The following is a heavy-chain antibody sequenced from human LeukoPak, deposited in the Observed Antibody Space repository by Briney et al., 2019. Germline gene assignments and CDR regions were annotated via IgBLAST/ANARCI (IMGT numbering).Heavy chain of an antibody. CDR3: ARAALMTTPTTDLYYFDY. V-gene: IGHV4-4*07. J-gene: IGHJ4*02. CDR1: GCSISSYH. CDR2: IYTSGST. Sequence: SETLSLTCTVSGCSISSYHWSWIRQAAGKGLEWIGRIYTSGSTKYNPSLKSRVTMSVDTSKNQISLKLSSVTAADTAVYYCARAALMTTPTTDLYYFDYWGQGTLVTVSS. D-gene: IGHD3-16*01.